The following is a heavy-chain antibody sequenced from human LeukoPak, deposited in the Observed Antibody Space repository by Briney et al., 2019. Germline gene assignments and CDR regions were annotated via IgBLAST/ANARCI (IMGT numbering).Heavy chain of an antibody. CDR1: GYTFTSYD. J-gene: IGHJ6*02. CDR3: ARDNSNYYYGSGSYYKRIKESDYGMDV. Sequence: GASVKVSCKASGYTFTSYDINWVRQATGQGLEWMGWMNPTSGNPGYARKFQGRVTMTRNTSISTAYMELSSLRSEDTAVYYCARDNSNYYYGSGSYYKRIKESDYGMDVWGQGTTVTVSS. V-gene: IGHV1-8*01. CDR2: MNPTSGNP. D-gene: IGHD3-10*01.